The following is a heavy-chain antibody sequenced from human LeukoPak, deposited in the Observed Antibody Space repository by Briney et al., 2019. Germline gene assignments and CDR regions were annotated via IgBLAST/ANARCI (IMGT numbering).Heavy chain of an antibody. D-gene: IGHD4-23*01. CDR2: IYYSGST. J-gene: IGHJ6*02. V-gene: IGHV4-59*08. CDR3: ARQGGGNRNGLDV. CDR1: GGSISSYY. Sequence: SETLSLTCTVSGGSISSYYWSWIRQPPGKGLEWIGYIYYSGSTNYNPSLKSQVTISVDTSKNQFSLKLSSVTAADTAVYYCARQGGGNRNGLDVWGQGTTVTVSS.